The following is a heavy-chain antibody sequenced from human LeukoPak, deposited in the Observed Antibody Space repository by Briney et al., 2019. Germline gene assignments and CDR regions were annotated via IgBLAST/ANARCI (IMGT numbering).Heavy chain of an antibody. CDR3: ARGQGGRAWAFDI. CDR2: MNPNSGNT. V-gene: IGHV1-8*01. J-gene: IGHJ3*02. CDR1: GYTFTSYD. Sequence: PEASLKVSCKASGYTFTSYDVNWVRQATGQGLEWMGWMNPNSGNTGYAQKFQGRVTMTRNTSISTAYMELSSLRSEDTAVYYCARGQGGRAWAFDIWGQGTMVTVSS.